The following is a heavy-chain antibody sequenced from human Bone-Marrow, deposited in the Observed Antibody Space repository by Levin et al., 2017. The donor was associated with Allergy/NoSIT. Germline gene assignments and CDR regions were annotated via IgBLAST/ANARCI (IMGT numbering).Heavy chain of an antibody. Sequence: GGSLRLSCAASGFTFSTLGMNWVRQAPGKGLEWVSYISSSSNTIYYADSVKGRFTISRDNAKNSLYLQMNSLRAEDTAVYYCARIVKDDLLTGSNKFPPLTPRYDYWGQGTLVTVSS. CDR2: ISSSSNTI. V-gene: IGHV3-48*01. CDR3: ARIVKDDLLTGSNKFPPLTPRYDY. J-gene: IGHJ4*02. CDR1: GFTFSTLG. D-gene: IGHD3-9*01.